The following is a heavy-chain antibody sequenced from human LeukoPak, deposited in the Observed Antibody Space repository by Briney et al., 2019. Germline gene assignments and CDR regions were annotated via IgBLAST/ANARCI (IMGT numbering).Heavy chain of an antibody. V-gene: IGHV1-18*01. J-gene: IGHJ4*02. CDR2: ISAYNGNT. CDR1: GYTFTGYG. D-gene: IGHD6-13*01. CDR3: AVRVAAAGD. Sequence: ASVKVSCKASGYTFTGYGISWVRQAPGQGLEWMGWISAYNGNTNYAPKLQGRVTMTTDTSTSTAYMELRSLTSDDTAVYYCAVRVAAAGDWGRGTLVTVSS.